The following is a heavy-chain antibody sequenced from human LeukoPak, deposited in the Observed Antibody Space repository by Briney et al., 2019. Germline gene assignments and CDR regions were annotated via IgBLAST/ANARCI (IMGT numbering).Heavy chain of an antibody. Sequence: PSETLSLTCAVFGGSSSGYYWTWVRQAPGKGLEWIGEINESGTTNYNASLNNRVTISVDTSKNQFSLKLTSLTAADTAVFYCARALMTLVRGVPRTTWFHPWGQGTLVTVSS. CDR3: ARALMTLVRGVPRTTWFHP. D-gene: IGHD3-10*01. CDR2: INESGTT. V-gene: IGHV4-34*01. CDR1: GGSSSGYY. J-gene: IGHJ5*02.